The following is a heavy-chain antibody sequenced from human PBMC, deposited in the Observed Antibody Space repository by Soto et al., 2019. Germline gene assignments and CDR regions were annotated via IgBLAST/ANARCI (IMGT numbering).Heavy chain of an antibody. CDR2: IYTSGST. CDR3: ARGAGIAAAGTAGRYYGMDV. J-gene: IGHJ6*02. D-gene: IGHD6-13*01. Sequence: QVQLQESGPGLVKPSETLSLTCTVSGGSISSYYWSWIRQPAGKGLEWIGRIYTSGSTNYKPSLKSRVTMSVDTSKNQFSLMLSSVTAADTAVYYCARGAGIAAAGTAGRYYGMDVWGQGTTVTVSS. V-gene: IGHV4-4*07. CDR1: GGSISSYY.